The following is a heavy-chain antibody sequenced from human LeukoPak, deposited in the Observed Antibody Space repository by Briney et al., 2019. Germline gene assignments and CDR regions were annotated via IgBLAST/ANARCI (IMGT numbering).Heavy chain of an antibody. V-gene: IGHV1-24*01. CDR1: GYTLTELS. CDR2: FDPEDGET. J-gene: IGHJ4*02. Sequence: ASVKVSCKVSGYTLTELSMHWVRQAPGKGPEWMGGFDPEDGETIYAQKFQGRVTMTEDTSTDTAYIELSSLRSEDTAVYYCATDWPVIAVAGTDYWGQGTLVTVSS. D-gene: IGHD6-19*01. CDR3: ATDWPVIAVAGTDY.